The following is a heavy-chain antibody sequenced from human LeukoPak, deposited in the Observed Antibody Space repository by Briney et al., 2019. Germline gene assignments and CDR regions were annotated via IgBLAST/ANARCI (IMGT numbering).Heavy chain of an antibody. D-gene: IGHD5-18*01. V-gene: IGHV3-7*03. Sequence: GGSLRLSCAASGFTFSSYWMTWVRQAPGKGLEWVAHIRQDGGETYYADSVKGRFTISRDNSKNTLYLQMNSLRAEDTAVYYCAKAITVDTAMVFMYYYYGMDVWGQGTTVTVSS. CDR3: AKAITVDTAMVFMYYYYGMDV. CDR2: IRQDGGET. J-gene: IGHJ6*02. CDR1: GFTFSSYW.